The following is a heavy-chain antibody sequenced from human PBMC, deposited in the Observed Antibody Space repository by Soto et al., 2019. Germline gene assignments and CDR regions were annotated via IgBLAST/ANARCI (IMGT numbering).Heavy chain of an antibody. V-gene: IGHV4-59*08. J-gene: IGHJ4*02. CDR2: IYYSGST. CDR1: GGSISNYY. CDR3: ARQSSSWPYYFDY. Sequence: SETLSLTCTVSGGSISNYYWSWIRQPPGKGLEWIGYIYYSGSTNYNPSLKSRVTISVHTSKNQFSLKLSSVTAADTAVYYCARQSSSWPYYFDYWGQGTLVTVSS. D-gene: IGHD6-13*01.